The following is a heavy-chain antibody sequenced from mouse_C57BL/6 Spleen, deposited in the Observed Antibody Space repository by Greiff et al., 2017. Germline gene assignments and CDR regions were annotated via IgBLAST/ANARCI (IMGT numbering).Heavy chain of an antibody. CDR3: AGEKTCEGYDAGYAMDY. CDR1: GFTFSDYY. V-gene: IGHV5-16*01. Sequence: EVQLVESEGGLVQPGSSMKLSCTASGFTFSDYYMPWVRQVPETGLDWVANINYDGSCTYYLDSFKSHFIISRNNTKNMLYLQMSSLKYEDTATYYCAGEKTCEGYDAGYAMDYWGQGTSVTVSS. D-gene: IGHD2-12*01. J-gene: IGHJ4*01. CDR2: INYDGSCT.